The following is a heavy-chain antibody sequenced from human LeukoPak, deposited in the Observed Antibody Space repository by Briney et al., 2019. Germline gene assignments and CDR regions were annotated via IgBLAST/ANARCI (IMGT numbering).Heavy chain of an antibody. V-gene: IGHV3-11*01. CDR2: ISSSGSTI. CDR3: ARGYYDSSVPADY. CDR1: GFTFSDYY. J-gene: IGHJ4*02. Sequence: GGSLRLSCAASGFTFSDYYMSWIRQAPGKGLEWVSYISSSGSTIYYADSVKGRFTISRDNAKNSLYLQMNSLRDEDTAVYYCARGYYDSSVPADYWGQGTLVTVSS. D-gene: IGHD3-22*01.